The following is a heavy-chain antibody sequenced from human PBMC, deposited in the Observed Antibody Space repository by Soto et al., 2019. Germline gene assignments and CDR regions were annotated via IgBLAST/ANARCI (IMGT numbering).Heavy chain of an antibody. CDR3: ARGWTFDP. J-gene: IGHJ5*02. D-gene: IGHD1-1*01. V-gene: IGHV3-23*01. Sequence: GESLKISCAASGFTFSSYAMSWVRQAPGKGLEWVSGINGGGDSTYFADSVRGRFTISRDNSKNTLFLQMNSLRAEDTAVYYCARGWTFDPWGQGTLVTVSS. CDR1: GFTFSSYA. CDR2: INGGGDST.